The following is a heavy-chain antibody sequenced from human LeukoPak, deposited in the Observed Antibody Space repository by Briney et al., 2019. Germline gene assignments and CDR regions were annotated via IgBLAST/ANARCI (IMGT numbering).Heavy chain of an antibody. Sequence: ASVKVSCKASGYTFTSYVMNWVRQAPGQGLEWMGWINTNTGNPTYAQGFTGRFVFSLDTSVSTAYLQISSLKAEDTAVYYCARGNPYYDILTGYYNDAFDIWGQGTMVTVSS. CDR1: GYTFTSYV. D-gene: IGHD3-9*01. V-gene: IGHV7-4-1*02. J-gene: IGHJ3*02. CDR2: INTNTGNP. CDR3: ARGNPYYDILTGYYNDAFDI.